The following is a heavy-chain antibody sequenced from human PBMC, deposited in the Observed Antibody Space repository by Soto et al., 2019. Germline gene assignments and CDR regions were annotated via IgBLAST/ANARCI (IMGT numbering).Heavy chain of an antibody. CDR1: GGTFSSYA. J-gene: IGHJ6*02. CDR3: ARERGMTNFYGMDV. V-gene: IGHV1-69*13. CDR2: IIPIFGTA. Sequence: ASVKVSCKASGGTFSSYAISWVRQAPGQGLEWMGGIIPIFGTANYAQKFQGRVTITADESTSTAYMELSSLRSEDTAVYYCARERGMTNFYGMDVWGQGTTVTVSS.